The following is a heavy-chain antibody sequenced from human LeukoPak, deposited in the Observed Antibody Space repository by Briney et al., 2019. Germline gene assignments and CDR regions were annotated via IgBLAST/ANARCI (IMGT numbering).Heavy chain of an antibody. D-gene: IGHD2-2*01. CDR3: AKDHLGYCSSTSCSGGSDY. CDR2: IRYDGSNK. J-gene: IGHJ4*02. CDR1: GLTFSSYG. V-gene: IGHV3-30*02. Sequence: GGSLRLSCAVTGLTFSSYGMHWVRQAPGKGLERGAFIRYDGSNKYYADSVKCRFTISRDNSKTTLCLQMNSLRAEDTAVYYCAKDHLGYCSSTSCSGGSDYWGQGTLVTVSS.